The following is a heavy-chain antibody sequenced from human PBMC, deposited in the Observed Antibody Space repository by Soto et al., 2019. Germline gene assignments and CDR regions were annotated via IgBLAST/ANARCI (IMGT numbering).Heavy chain of an antibody. J-gene: IGHJ6*02. CDR1: GFTVSSNY. Sequence: EVQLVESGGGLVQPGGSLRLSCAASGFTVSSNYMSWVRQAPGKGLEWVSVIYIGGSTYYADAVKGRFTISRDNSKNTLYLPMNSLRAEDTAVYYCARDRIPTGMDVWGQGTTVTVSS. CDR3: ARDRIPTGMDV. V-gene: IGHV3-66*01. CDR2: IYIGGST.